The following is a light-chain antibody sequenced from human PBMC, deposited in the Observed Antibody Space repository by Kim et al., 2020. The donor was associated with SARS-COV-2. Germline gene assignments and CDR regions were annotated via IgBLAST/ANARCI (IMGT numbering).Light chain of an antibody. CDR2: GAS. V-gene: IGKV3-20*01. Sequence: SPGERATLSCRASQSVSSNNLAWYQQKPGQAPRRLIYGASARATGIPDRFSGSGSGTDFTLTISRLEPEDFAVYYCQQSGSSPLTFGGGTKVDIK. J-gene: IGKJ4*01. CDR3: QQSGSSPLT. CDR1: QSVSSNN.